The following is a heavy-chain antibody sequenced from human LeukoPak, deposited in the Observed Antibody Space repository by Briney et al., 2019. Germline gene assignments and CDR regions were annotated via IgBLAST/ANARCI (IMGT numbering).Heavy chain of an antibody. CDR1: GFTFTNYA. CDR2: FSASDGRT. V-gene: IGHV3-23*01. Sequence: GGSLRLSCAASGFTFTNYAMSWVRQAPGKGLEYISTFSASDGRTYCADSVKGRFTISRDNSKYTLYLQMNSLRAEDTAVYYCAKQHAATGGYFDYWGQGTLVTVSS. J-gene: IGHJ4*02. D-gene: IGHD3-10*01. CDR3: AKQHAATGGYFDY.